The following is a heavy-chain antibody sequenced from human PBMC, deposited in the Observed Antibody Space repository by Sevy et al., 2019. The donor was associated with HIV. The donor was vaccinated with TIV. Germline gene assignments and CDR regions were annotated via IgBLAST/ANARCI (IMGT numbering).Heavy chain of an antibody. J-gene: IGHJ4*02. CDR1: GFTFNIYA. Sequence: GGSLRLSCAASGFTFNIYAMSWVRQAPGKGLEWLSAIIGGGDGTYYADSVKGRFTISGDNSRNTLYLQMNSLGAEDTAVYYCAKRPYYYYNSDGHLVSSTDEADYWGQGTLVTVSS. CDR3: AKRPYYYYNSDGHLVSSTDEADY. D-gene: IGHD3-22*01. CDR2: IIGGGDGT. V-gene: IGHV3-23*01.